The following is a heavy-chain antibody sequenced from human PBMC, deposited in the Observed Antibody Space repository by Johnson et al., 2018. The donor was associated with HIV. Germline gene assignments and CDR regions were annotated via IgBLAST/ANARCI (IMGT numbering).Heavy chain of an antibody. D-gene: IGHD1-7*01. CDR1: GFTFSSYG. CDR3: AKDGPFGGNYLIGHDAFDI. Sequence: QVQLVESGGGVVQPGGSLRLSCAAYGFTFSSYGMHWVRQAPGKGLEWVAFIRYDGSNTYDADSVRGRFTISRDNSKNTLYLQRNSLRAEDTAIYYCAKDGPFGGNYLIGHDAFDIWGQGTMVTVSS. V-gene: IGHV3-30*02. CDR2: IRYDGSNT. J-gene: IGHJ3*02.